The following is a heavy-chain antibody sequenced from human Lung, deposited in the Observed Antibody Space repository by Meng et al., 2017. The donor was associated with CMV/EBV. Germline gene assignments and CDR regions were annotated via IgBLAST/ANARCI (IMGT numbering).Heavy chain of an antibody. D-gene: IGHD1-26*01. J-gene: IGHJ4*02. V-gene: IGHV4-4*03. CDR2: IDDSGST. CDR1: GVSIRSNIR. Sequence: VALHGAGQGLVKPLGPLPLTGGVVGVSIRSNIRWAWVRQPPGKGLEWIGDIDDSGSTNYNPSLNSRISISLDKSKNHFSLKVNAVTAADTAVYYCARGKQDAWELLAYWGQGALVTVSS. CDR3: ARGKQDAWELLAY.